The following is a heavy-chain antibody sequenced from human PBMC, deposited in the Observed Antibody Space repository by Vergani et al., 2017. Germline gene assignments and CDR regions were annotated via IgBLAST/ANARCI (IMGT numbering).Heavy chain of an antibody. V-gene: IGHV4-39*01. CDR1: GGSIIHSSYY. CDR3: TRHWAMVAANNWFDP. CDR2: IYYSGST. D-gene: IGHD2-15*01. J-gene: IGHJ5*02. Sequence: QLQLQESGPGLVKPSETLSLTCTVSGGSIIHSSYYLGWIRQPPGKGLEFIGSIYYSGSTYYTPCLKSRVTISVDTSKNQFSLKLSSVTAADTAVYYCTRHWAMVAANNWFDPWGQGTLVTVSS.